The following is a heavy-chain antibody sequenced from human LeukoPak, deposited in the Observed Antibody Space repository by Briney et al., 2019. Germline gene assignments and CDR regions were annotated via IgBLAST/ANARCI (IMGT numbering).Heavy chain of an antibody. V-gene: IGHV3-72*01. Sequence: GGSLRLSCAASGFRFSDHYMDWVRQAPGKGLEWVGRTKHKAHSYTTDYAASVKDRFIISRDDSKNSLFLQMNSLKTEDTATYYCARDTRDGIDYWGQGTPVSVSS. CDR1: GFRFSDHY. D-gene: IGHD5-24*01. CDR3: ARDTRDGIDY. J-gene: IGHJ4*02. CDR2: TKHKAHSYTT.